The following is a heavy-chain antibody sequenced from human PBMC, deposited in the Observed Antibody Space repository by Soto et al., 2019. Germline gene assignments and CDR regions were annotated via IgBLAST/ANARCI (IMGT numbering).Heavy chain of an antibody. Sequence: QVQLQESGPGLMKPSQTLSLTCTVSGDSINSADYYWSWIRQPPGKGLEWIGHIYYSGSTYYTPSLKSRVTISIDTSKNQFSLKMTSVTAADTAVYYCARDRGSSWMYKWFDPWGQGTQVTVSS. CDR2: IYYSGST. J-gene: IGHJ5*02. V-gene: IGHV4-30-4*01. D-gene: IGHD6-13*01. CDR3: ARDRGSSWMYKWFDP. CDR1: GDSINSADYY.